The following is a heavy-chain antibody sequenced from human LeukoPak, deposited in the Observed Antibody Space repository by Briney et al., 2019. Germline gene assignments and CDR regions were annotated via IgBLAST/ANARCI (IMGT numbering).Heavy chain of an antibody. CDR1: GGSISSSSYY. CDR2: IYYSGST. V-gene: IGHV4-39*01. J-gene: IGHJ6*03. D-gene: IGHD3-9*01. Sequence: SETLSLTCTVSGGSISSSSYYWGWIRQPPGKGLEWIGSIYYSGSTYYNPSLKSRVTISVDTSKNQFSLKLSSVTAADTAVYYCAVSARLRYFDWFYYYYMDVWGKGTTVTVSS. CDR3: AVSARLRYFDWFYYYYMDV.